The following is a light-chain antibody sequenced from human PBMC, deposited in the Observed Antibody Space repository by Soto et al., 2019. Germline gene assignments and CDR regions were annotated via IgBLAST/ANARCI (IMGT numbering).Light chain of an antibody. CDR3: QQYGSFPRT. J-gene: IGKJ1*01. CDR1: QGINNY. CDR2: ATY. Sequence: DIQMTQSPSSLSASVGDRVTITCRASQGINNYLAWFQQKPGRAPKSLIYATYRLQSGVPSKFSGSGSGTNSTLTISSLQAEDFATYYCQQYGSFPRTFGQGTKVDMK. V-gene: IGKV1-16*02.